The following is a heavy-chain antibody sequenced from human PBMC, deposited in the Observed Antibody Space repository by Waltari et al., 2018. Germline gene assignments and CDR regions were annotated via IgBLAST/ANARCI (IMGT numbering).Heavy chain of an antibody. V-gene: IGHV3-7*01. Sequence: EVQLVESGGGLVQPGGSLRLSCADSGFTFSSYWMSWVRQAPGKGLEWVANIKQDGSEKYYVDSVKGRFTISRDNAKNSLYLQMNSLRAEDTAVYYCATAPAALDYWGQGTLVTVSS. CDR1: GFTFSSYW. CDR2: IKQDGSEK. D-gene: IGHD2-2*01. CDR3: ATAPAALDY. J-gene: IGHJ4*02.